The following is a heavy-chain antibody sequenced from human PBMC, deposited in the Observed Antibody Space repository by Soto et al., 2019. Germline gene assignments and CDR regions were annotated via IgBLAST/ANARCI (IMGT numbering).Heavy chain of an antibody. V-gene: IGHV4-59*01. J-gene: IGHJ4*02. CDR2: IYYSGST. Sequence: SETLSLTYAVYGWSFSGYYWSWIRQPPGKGLEWVGYIYYSGSTKYNPSLTSRLTISVDTSKNQFSLRLTSVTAADTAVYYCTRVLGNGVSDKWGPGTLVTVSS. CDR1: GWSFSGYY. D-gene: IGHD2-8*01. CDR3: TRVLGNGVSDK.